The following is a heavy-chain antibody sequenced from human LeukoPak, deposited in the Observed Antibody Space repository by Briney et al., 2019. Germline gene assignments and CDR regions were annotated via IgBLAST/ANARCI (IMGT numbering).Heavy chain of an antibody. D-gene: IGHD6-19*01. V-gene: IGHV4-38-2*02. Sequence: PSETLSLTCTVSGYSISSGYYWGWIRQPPGKGLEWIGSIYHSGSTYYNPSLKSRVTISVDKSKNQFSLKLSSVTAADTAVYYCARYDVGWYYFDYWGQGTLVTVSS. J-gene: IGHJ4*02. CDR1: GYSISSGYY. CDR3: ARYDVGWYYFDY. CDR2: IYHSGST.